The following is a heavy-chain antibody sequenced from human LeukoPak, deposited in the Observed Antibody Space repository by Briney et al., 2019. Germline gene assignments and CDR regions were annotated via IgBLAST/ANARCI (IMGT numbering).Heavy chain of an antibody. J-gene: IGHJ4*02. V-gene: IGHV4-38-2*02. D-gene: IGHD3-22*01. Sequence: SETLSLTFTVSGYSISSGYYWGWIRQPPGKGLEWIGRIYHSGSTYYNPSLKSRVTISVDTSKNQFSLKLSSVTAADTAVYYCARDLDYYDSSGYYSLIDWGQGTLVTVSS. CDR3: ARDLDYYDSSGYYSLID. CDR2: IYHSGST. CDR1: GYSISSGYY.